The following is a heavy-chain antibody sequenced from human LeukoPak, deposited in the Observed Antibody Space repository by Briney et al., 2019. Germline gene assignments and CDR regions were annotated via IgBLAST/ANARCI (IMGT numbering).Heavy chain of an antibody. CDR2: IYYSGST. D-gene: IGHD4-17*01. V-gene: IGHV4-59*01. CDR1: GGSISSYY. Sequence: LSLTCTVSGGSISSYYWSWIRQPPGKGLEWIGYIYYSGSTNYNPSLKSRVTISVDTSKNQFSLKLSSVTAADTAVYYCARHGDYGDYALEHWGQGTLVTVSS. CDR3: ARHGDYGDYALEH. J-gene: IGHJ1*01.